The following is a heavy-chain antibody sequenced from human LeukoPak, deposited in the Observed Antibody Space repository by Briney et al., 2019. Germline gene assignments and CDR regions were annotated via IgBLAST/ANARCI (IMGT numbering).Heavy chain of an antibody. V-gene: IGHV3-30*02. CDR1: GFPLSSYA. CDR3: AKDRSDYSVGAFDI. D-gene: IGHD3-22*01. J-gene: IGHJ3*02. Sequence: GGSLRLSCAASGFPLSSYAMSWVRQAPGKGLEWVAFIRYDGSNKYYADSVKGRFTISRDNSKNTLYLQMNSLRAEDTAVYYCAKDRSDYSVGAFDIWGQGPMVTVSS. CDR2: IRYDGSNK.